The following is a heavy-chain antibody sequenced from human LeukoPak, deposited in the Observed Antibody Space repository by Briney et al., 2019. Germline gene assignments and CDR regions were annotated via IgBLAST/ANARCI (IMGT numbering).Heavy chain of an antibody. CDR2: IWYDGNKK. J-gene: IGHJ4*02. CDR3: ARGQLLFDY. CDR1: GLTFSSYG. Sequence: PGRSLRLSCAASGLTFSSYGLRWVRQAPGKGLEWVAVIWYDGNKKYYADSVKGRFTISRDNSKNTLYLQMNSLRAEDTAVYYCARGQLLFDYWGQGTLVTVSS. D-gene: IGHD2-2*01. V-gene: IGHV3-33*01.